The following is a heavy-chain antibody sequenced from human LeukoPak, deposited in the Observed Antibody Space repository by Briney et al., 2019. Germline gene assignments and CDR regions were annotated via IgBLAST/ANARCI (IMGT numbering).Heavy chain of an antibody. CDR3: ARAAAAGTVYYYYMDV. J-gene: IGHJ6*03. V-gene: IGHV3-11*01. CDR2: ISRSGSTK. Sequence: PGGSLRLSCAASGFTFSDYNMRWIRQAPGKGLEWVSSISRSGSTKYYADSVKGRFTISRDNAKNSLYLQMNSLRAEDTALYYCARAAAAGTVYYYYMDVWGKGTTVTVSS. D-gene: IGHD6-13*01. CDR1: GFTFSDYN.